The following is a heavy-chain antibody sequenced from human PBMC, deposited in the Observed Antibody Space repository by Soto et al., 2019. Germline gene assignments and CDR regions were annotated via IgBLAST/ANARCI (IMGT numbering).Heavy chain of an antibody. CDR2: IYWDDSE. Sequence: QITLKESGPTLVKPTQTLTLTCTFSGFSLSTRTVGVGWIRQPPGKALEWLALIYWDDSERYNPSLKSRLTSTKYTSKNQVVLTMTNMDPVDTATYYCAHTNKWLFYNYWGQGALVTVSS. CDR1: GFSLSTRTVG. J-gene: IGHJ4*02. CDR3: AHTNKWLFYNY. D-gene: IGHD3-3*01. V-gene: IGHV2-5*02.